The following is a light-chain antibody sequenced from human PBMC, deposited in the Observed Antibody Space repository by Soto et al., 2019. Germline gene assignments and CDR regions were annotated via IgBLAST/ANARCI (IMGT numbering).Light chain of an antibody. CDR1: QSVSSSN. V-gene: IGKV3-20*01. Sequence: EIVLSQSPGTLSLSTGERATLSCRSSQSVSSSNLGWYHQKPGQAPRLLIYGASSRATGIPDRFSGSGSGTDFTLTISRLEPEDFAVYYCQQYGSSPVTFGQGTKVDIK. CDR2: GAS. J-gene: IGKJ1*01. CDR3: QQYGSSPVT.